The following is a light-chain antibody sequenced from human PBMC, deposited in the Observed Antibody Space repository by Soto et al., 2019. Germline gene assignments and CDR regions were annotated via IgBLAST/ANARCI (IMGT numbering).Light chain of an antibody. V-gene: IGLV8-61*01. CDR2: STN. CDR3: VLYMGSGVWV. J-gene: IGLJ2*01. Sequence: QTVVTQEPSFSVSPGGTVTLTCGLRSVSVSTSYFPSWYQQTPGQAPRTLIYSTNTRSSGVPDRFSGSILGNKAALTITGAQADDESNYYCVLYMGSGVWVFGGGTKVTVL. CDR1: SVSVSTSYF.